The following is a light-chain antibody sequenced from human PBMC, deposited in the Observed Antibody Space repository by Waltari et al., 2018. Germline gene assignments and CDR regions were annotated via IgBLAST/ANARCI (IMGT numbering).Light chain of an antibody. V-gene: IGLV2-14*01. CDR3: TSYTSGSTPL. J-gene: IGLJ7*01. CDR1: RSDVRAPNN. Sequence: QSALTQPDFVSGSPRQSITIPCTGTRSDVRAPNNVPWYHQHPGKAPKLMIFDVSNRPSGVSNRFSGSKSGNTASLTVSGLQAEDEADYYCTSYTSGSTPLFGGGTQLTVL. CDR2: DVS.